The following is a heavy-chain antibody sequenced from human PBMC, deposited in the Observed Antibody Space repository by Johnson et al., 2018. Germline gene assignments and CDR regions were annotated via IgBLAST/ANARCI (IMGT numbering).Heavy chain of an antibody. V-gene: IGHV5-51*03. D-gene: IGHD3/OR15-3a*01. CDR3: AGLGGGDLWAGPPGI. CDR1: GYSFSSYW. Sequence: EVQLVESGAEVKKPGESLKISCKGSGYSFSSYWIGWVRQMPGKGLEWKGMFYAADSDARYSPSFQGQVTMSVDKSTSSAYLQWSSLKASDTAMYYCAGLGGGDLWAGPPGIWGQGTTVTVSS. CDR2: FYAADSDA. J-gene: IGHJ3*02.